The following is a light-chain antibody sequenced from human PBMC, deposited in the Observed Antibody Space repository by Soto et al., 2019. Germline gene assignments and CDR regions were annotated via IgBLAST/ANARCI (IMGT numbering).Light chain of an antibody. CDR1: QGISTY. J-gene: IGKJ1*01. CDR3: QKYNGDQWA. Sequence: DIQMTQSPSSLSASVGDRVTIACRASQGISTYLVWYQQKPGKVPKPLIYAASTLQSGVPSRFSGSGSGTDFTLTISSLQPDDFATYYGQKYNGDQWAFGQGTRVENK. V-gene: IGKV1-27*01. CDR2: AAS.